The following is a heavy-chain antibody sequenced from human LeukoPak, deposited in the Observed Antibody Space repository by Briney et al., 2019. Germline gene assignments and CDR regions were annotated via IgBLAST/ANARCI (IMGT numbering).Heavy chain of an antibody. CDR3: ARIIFEYSSSSMDY. CDR1: GFTFTMFS. Sequence: GSLRLSCAASGFTFTMFSMNWLRQAPGKGLEWIAFIRGRSDTTYYADSVQGRFTISRDNAKNSLYLQMNSLRAEDTAVYYCARIIFEYSSSSMDYWGQGTLVTVSS. CDR2: IRGRSDTT. J-gene: IGHJ4*02. D-gene: IGHD6-6*01. V-gene: IGHV3-48*04.